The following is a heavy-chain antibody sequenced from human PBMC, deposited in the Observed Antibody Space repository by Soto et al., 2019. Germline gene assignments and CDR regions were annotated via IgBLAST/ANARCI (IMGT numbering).Heavy chain of an antibody. D-gene: IGHD3-10*01. J-gene: IGHJ6*02. Sequence: SETLSLTCTVPGGSISSYYYTWIRQTPGKGLEWIGYIYLGGSINYNPSFKSRVTISVDTSKNQFSLKLSSVTAADTAVYYCARQRFGELIPYGMDVWGQGTTVTVSS. CDR2: IYLGGSI. V-gene: IGHV4-59*08. CDR1: GGSISSYY. CDR3: ARQRFGELIPYGMDV.